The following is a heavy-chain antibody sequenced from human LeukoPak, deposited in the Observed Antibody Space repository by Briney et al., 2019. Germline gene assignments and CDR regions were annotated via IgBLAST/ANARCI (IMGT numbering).Heavy chain of an antibody. J-gene: IGHJ4*02. CDR1: GFIFSHYG. D-gene: IGHD3-9*01. Sequence: GGSLRLSCAASGFIFSHYGMKWVRQAPGTGLEWVSSISSSSSYIYYADSVKGRFTISRDNAKNSLYLQMNSLRAEDTAVYYCARDRGYDILTGTTGPGGDYWGQGTLVTVSS. CDR2: ISSSSSYI. V-gene: IGHV3-21*01. CDR3: ARDRGYDILTGTTGPGGDY.